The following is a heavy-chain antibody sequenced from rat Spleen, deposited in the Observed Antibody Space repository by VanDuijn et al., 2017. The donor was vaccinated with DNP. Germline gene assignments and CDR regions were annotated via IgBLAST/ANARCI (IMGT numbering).Heavy chain of an antibody. CDR2: INKDGRTI. Sequence: EVKLVASGGGLIQPGRSLKLSCAASGFNFKDYWMGWVRQAPGKGLEWIGEINKDGRTIKYTPSLKDKFTISRDNAQNTLYLQMSKLESEDTAIYYCAREKFGVNDWGQGVMVTVSS. CDR3: AREKFGVND. CDR1: GFNFKDYW. D-gene: IGHD4-3*01. J-gene: IGHJ2*01. V-gene: IGHV4-2*01.